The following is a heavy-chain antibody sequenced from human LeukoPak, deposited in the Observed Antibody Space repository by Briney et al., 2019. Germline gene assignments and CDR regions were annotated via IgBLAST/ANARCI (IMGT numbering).Heavy chain of an antibody. V-gene: IGHV7-4-1*02. CDR3: ARDQRVGLVVVINWFDP. CDR1: GYTFTSYA. CDR2: INTNTGNP. J-gene: IGHJ5*02. D-gene: IGHD3-22*01. Sequence: GASVKVSCKASGYTFTSYAMNWVRQAPGQGLEWMGWINTNTGNPTYAQGFTGRFVFSLDTSVSTAYLQISSLKAEDTAVYYCARDQRVGLVVVINWFDPWGQGTLVTVSS.